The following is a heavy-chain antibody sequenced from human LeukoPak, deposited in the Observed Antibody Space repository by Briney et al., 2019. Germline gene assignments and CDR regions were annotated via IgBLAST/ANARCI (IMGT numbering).Heavy chain of an antibody. Sequence: PSETLSLTCAVYGGSFSGYYWSWIRQPPGKGLEWIGEINHSGSTNYNPSPKSRVTISVDTSKNQFSLKLSSVTAADTAVYYCARAYPYSSSLRYNWFDPWGQGTLVTVSS. CDR1: GGSFSGYY. J-gene: IGHJ5*02. V-gene: IGHV4-34*01. CDR3: ARAYPYSSSLRYNWFDP. D-gene: IGHD6-6*01. CDR2: INHSGST.